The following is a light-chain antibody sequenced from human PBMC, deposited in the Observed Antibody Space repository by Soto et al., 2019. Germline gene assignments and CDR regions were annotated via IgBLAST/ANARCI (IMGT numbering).Light chain of an antibody. J-gene: IGLJ1*01. CDR3: SSYTSSSALYV. CDR2: EVS. CDR1: ITDIGAYNY. Sequence: QSVLTQPASVSGSPGQSITISCTGTITDIGAYNYVSWYQQHPGKAPKLLIYEVSNRPSGVSNRFSGSKSGNTASLTISGLQAEDEADYYCSSYTSSSALYVFGTGTKVTVL. V-gene: IGLV2-14*01.